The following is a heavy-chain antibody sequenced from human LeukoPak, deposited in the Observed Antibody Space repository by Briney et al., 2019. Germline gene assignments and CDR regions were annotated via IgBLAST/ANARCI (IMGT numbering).Heavy chain of an antibody. D-gene: IGHD2-21*02. CDR2: IRYDGSNK. CDR3: ARESTNFVVVTTNDAFDI. V-gene: IGHV3-30*02. J-gene: IGHJ3*02. CDR1: GFTFSNYG. Sequence: PGGSLRLSCAASGFTFSNYGMHWVRQAPGKGLEWVAFIRYDGSNKYYADSVKGRFTISRDNSKNTLYLQMNSLRAEDTAVYYCARESTNFVVVTTNDAFDIWGQGTMVTVSS.